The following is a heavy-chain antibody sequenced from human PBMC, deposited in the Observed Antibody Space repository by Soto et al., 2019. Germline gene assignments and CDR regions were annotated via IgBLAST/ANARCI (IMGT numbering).Heavy chain of an antibody. J-gene: IGHJ5*02. CDR2: IYHSGST. CDR1: GGSISSYY. Sequence: ETLSLTCTVSGGSISSYYWSWIRQPPGKGLEWTGYIYHSGSTYYNPSLKSRVTISVDRSKNQLSLKLSSVTAADTAVYYCARVPDRWGQGTLVTVSS. CDR3: ARVPDR. D-gene: IGHD2-2*01. V-gene: IGHV4-59*12.